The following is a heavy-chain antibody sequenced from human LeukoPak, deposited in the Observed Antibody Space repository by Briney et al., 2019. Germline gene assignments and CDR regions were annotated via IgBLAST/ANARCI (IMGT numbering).Heavy chain of an antibody. J-gene: IGHJ5*02. V-gene: IGHV4-30-4*01. CDR3: ARGGYSYGYPWFDP. Sequence: PSQTLSLTCTVSGGSISSGDYYWSWIRQPPGKGLEWIGYIYYNGSTYYNPSLKSQVTIPVDTSKNQFSLKLSTVTAADTAVYYCARGGYSYGYPWFDPWRQGTLVSVSS. CDR1: GGSISSGDYY. CDR2: IYYNGST. D-gene: IGHD5-18*01.